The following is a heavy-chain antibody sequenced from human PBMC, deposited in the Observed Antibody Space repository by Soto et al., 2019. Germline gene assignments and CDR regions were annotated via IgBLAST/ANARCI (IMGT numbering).Heavy chain of an antibody. Sequence: GGSLRLSCAASGFTFSSYGMHWVRQAPGKGLEWVAVISYDGSNKYYADSVKGRFTISRDNSKNTLYLQMNSLRAEDTAVYYCAKDTRHSGSYYFQHWGQGTLVTVSS. V-gene: IGHV3-30*18. J-gene: IGHJ1*01. CDR1: GFTFSSYG. CDR3: AKDTRHSGSYYFQH. D-gene: IGHD1-26*01. CDR2: ISYDGSNK.